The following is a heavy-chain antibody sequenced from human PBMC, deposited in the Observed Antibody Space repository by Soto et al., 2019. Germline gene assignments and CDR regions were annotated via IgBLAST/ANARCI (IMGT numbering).Heavy chain of an antibody. CDR1: GFTFNRYA. V-gene: IGHV3-30-3*01. Sequence: VQLVESGGGVVQPGRSLRLSCAASGFTFNRYAMHWVRQAPGKGLEWVALFSSDGSNKYYADSVKGRFTISRDNSKNTLYLQMDSLGPEDTALYSCGRSVTQQHTLDDWGKGTLVTVSS. CDR2: FSSDGSNK. J-gene: IGHJ4*02. CDR3: GRSVTQQHTLDD. D-gene: IGHD4-4*01.